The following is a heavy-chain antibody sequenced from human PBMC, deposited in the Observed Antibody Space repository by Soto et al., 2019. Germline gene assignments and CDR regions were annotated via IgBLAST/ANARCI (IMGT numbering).Heavy chain of an antibody. Sequence: EVQVVESGGGSVEPGGSLRLSCAASGFAFSNAWMNWVRQAPGKGLEWVGRIKSKINGGTIDYAAPVRGRFTITRDDSKNTLYLQMNSLKAEDTAVYYCAADLPDWGAYAFDYWGQGTLVTVSS. D-gene: IGHD3-16*01. CDR3: AADLPDWGAYAFDY. J-gene: IGHJ4*02. CDR2: IKSKINGGTI. CDR1: GFAFSNAW. V-gene: IGHV3-15*07.